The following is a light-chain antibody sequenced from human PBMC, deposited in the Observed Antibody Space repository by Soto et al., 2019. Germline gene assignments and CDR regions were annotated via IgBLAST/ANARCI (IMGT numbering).Light chain of an antibody. Sequence: DIQMTQSPSTLSASVGDRVTITCRASDSVSRWLAWYQKKPCRTPKLRIYQASTLETGVPARFSGISSVTESTLTISSLQPDDFSTYCCQQYNAYSHAFGPGTKVEIK. J-gene: IGKJ1*01. CDR3: QQYNAYSHA. V-gene: IGKV1-5*03. CDR1: DSVSRW. CDR2: QAS.